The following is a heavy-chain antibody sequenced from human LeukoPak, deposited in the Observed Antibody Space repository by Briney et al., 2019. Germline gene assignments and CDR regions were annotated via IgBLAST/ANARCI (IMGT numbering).Heavy chain of an antibody. CDR2: IYPCDSHT. CDR3: ASLYTPLTRSIWGRFDS. V-gene: IGHV5-51*01. J-gene: IGHJ5*01. CDR1: GYTFTNYC. D-gene: IGHD3-16*01. Sequence: GESLKISCKTSGYTFTNYCMAWVRQMPGQGLEWMGIIYPCDSHTRYSPSSQCHVTISADTSITTASLQWSRLNDSDTAIYYCASLYTPLTRSIWGRFDSWGQGTLVTVSS.